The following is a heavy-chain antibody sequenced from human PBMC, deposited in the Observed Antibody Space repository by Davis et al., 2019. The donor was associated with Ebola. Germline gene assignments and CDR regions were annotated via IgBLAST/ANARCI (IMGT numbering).Heavy chain of an antibody. V-gene: IGHV4-34*01. D-gene: IGHD6-6*01. CDR2: INHSGST. Sequence: PSETLSLTCTVSGGSISSYYWSWIRQPPGKGLEWIGEINHSGSTNYNPSLKSRVTISVDTSKNQFSLKLSSVTAADTAVYYCARGKRYSSSGGLDYWGQGTLVTVSS. J-gene: IGHJ4*02. CDR1: GGSISSYY. CDR3: ARGKRYSSSGGLDY.